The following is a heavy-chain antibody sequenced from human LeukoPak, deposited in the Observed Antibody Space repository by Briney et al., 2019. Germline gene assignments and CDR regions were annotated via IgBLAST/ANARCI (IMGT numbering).Heavy chain of an antibody. V-gene: IGHV1-69*13. CDR1: GGTLRSYP. J-gene: IGHJ5*02. CDR3: ARDIVVVPAAKGISGTGGPRPSWFDP. CDR2: IIPLFDTP. Sequence: ASVKVSCKASGGTLRSYPISWVRQTPGQGLEWMGGIIPLFDTPNYAQNLQGRITISADESTTTAYMELRGLRSEDTAVYYCARDIVVVPAAKGISGTGGPRPSWFDPWGQGTLVIVSS. D-gene: IGHD2-2*01.